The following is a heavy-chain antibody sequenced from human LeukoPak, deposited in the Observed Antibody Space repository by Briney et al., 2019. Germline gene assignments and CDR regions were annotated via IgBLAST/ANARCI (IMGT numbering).Heavy chain of an antibody. V-gene: IGHV3-30*02. D-gene: IGHD4-23*01. CDR2: IVFDGSKK. Sequence: GGSLRLSCAASGFTFSSYWMSWVRQAPGKGLEWVSFIVFDGSKKFYADSVKGRFTISRDNSKNTLYLQMNSLRAEDTAVYYCANLLRWEPYWGQGTLVTVSS. J-gene: IGHJ4*02. CDR3: ANLLRWEPY. CDR1: GFTFSSYW.